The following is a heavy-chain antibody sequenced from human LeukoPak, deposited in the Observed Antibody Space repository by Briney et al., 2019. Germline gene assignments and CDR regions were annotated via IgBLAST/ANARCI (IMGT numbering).Heavy chain of an antibody. CDR3: AREFTSADYFDY. CDR1: GDSVSSNSAA. Sequence: SQTLSLTCALSGDSVSSNSAAWHWIRQSPSRGLEWLGTTYYRSKWCNDYAVSVKSRITINSDTSKNQFSLHLNSVTPEDTAVYYCAREFTSADYFDYWGQGTLVTVSS. CDR2: TYYRSKWCN. J-gene: IGHJ4*02. V-gene: IGHV6-1*01.